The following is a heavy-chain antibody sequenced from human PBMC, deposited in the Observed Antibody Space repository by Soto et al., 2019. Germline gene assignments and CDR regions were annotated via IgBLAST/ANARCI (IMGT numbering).Heavy chain of an antibody. D-gene: IGHD2-21*01. CDR3: GKDMTSVAVNAAIDS. Sequence: PGGSLRLSCVASGFTLSSYAMSWVRQAPGKGLEWVSSISGSGGTTFYADSVKGRFTISRDNSKNTLYLQMNSLRAEDTAVYYCGKDMTSVAVNAAIDSWGHGTLVTVSS. J-gene: IGHJ5*01. CDR1: GFTLSSYA. CDR2: ISGSGGTT. V-gene: IGHV3-23*01.